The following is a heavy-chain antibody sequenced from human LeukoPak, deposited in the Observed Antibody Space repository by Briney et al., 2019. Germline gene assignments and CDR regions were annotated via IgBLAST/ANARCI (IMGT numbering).Heavy chain of an antibody. D-gene: IGHD3-10*01. J-gene: IGHJ3*02. CDR1: GFTVSSNY. CDR3: AREGVGGAFDI. CDR2: IYSGGST. Sequence: GGSLRLSCAASGFTVSSNYMSWARQAPGKGLEWVSVIYSGGSTYYADSVKGRFTISRDNSKNTLYLQMNSLRAEDTAVYYCAREGVGGAFDIWGQGTMVTVSS. V-gene: IGHV3-53*01.